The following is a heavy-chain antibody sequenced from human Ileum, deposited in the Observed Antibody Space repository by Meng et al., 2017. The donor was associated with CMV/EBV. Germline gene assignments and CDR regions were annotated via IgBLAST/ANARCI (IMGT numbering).Heavy chain of an antibody. D-gene: IGHD3-10*01. CDR2: IFYSGSS. Sequence: VSGGSISTAGYCWSWIRQTPGDGLQLIGHIFYSGSSYYNPSLQSRVSISVDTSKNEFSLKLSSVTAADTAIYYCARARRIRGIFFDVWGRGTLVTVSS. CDR1: GGSISTAGYC. V-gene: IGHV4-30-4*01. CDR3: ARARRIRGIFFDV. J-gene: IGHJ4*01.